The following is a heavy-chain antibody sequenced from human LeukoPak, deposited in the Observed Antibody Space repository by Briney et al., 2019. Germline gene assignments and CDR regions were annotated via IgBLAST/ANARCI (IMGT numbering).Heavy chain of an antibody. J-gene: IGHJ4*02. V-gene: IGHV5-51*01. D-gene: IGHD6-13*01. CDR2: IYPGDSDT. Sequence: GESLKVSCKGSGYSFTSYWIGWVRQMPGKGLEWMGIIYPGDSDTRYSPSFQGQVTISADKSISTAYLQWSSLKASDTAMYYCAIELSWYGGYFDYWGQGTLVTVSS. CDR3: AIELSWYGGYFDY. CDR1: GYSFTSYW.